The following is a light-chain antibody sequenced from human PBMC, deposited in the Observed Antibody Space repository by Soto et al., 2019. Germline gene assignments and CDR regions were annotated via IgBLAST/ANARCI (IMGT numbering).Light chain of an antibody. CDR1: QSISSW. Sequence: DIKMTLSPSTLSATVGDRVTITCRASQSISSWLAWYQRKPGKAPKLLIYKASSLESGVPSRFSGSGSGTEFTLTISSLQPDDFATYYCQQYNSYPWTFGQGTKVDI. J-gene: IGKJ1*01. CDR3: QQYNSYPWT. CDR2: KAS. V-gene: IGKV1-5*03.